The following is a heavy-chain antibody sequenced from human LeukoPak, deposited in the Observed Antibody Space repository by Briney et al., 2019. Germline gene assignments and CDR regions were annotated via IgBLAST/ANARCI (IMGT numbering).Heavy chain of an antibody. J-gene: IGHJ2*01. CDR1: GFTFSSYG. V-gene: IGHV3-30*18. CDR2: ISYDGSNK. D-gene: IGHD3-10*01. Sequence: GRSLRLSCAASGFTFSSYGMHWVRQAPGKGLEWVAVISYDGSNKYYADSVKGRFTISRDNSKNTLYLQMNSLRAEDSAVYYCAKGTYYYGSTESTGSWYFDLWGRGTLVTVSS. CDR3: AKGTYYYGSTESTGSWYFDL.